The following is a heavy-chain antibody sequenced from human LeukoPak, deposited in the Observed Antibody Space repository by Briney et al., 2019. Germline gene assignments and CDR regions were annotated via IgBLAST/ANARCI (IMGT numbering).Heavy chain of an antibody. CDR1: GFSLTNNY. J-gene: IGHJ4*02. CDR2: FYVGGGT. D-gene: IGHD5-24*01. V-gene: IGHV3-53*01. CDR3: ARGDGYNFFDY. Sequence: PGGSLRLSCAVSGFSLTNNYMSWVRQPPGKGLEWVSVFYVGGGTYYAASVKGRFTISRDNSENTLSLQINSLRAEDTAVYYCARGDGYNFFDYWGQGTLVTVSS.